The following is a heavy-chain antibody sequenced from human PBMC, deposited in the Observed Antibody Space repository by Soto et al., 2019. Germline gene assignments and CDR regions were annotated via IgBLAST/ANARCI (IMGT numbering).Heavy chain of an antibody. Sequence: GGSLRLSCAASGFTFSSYGMHWVCQAPGKGLEWVAVISYDGSNKYYADSVKGRFTISRDNSKNTLYLQMNSLRAEDTAVYYCAKVRLGYDSSGYYRPTEYYFDYWGQGTLVTVSS. D-gene: IGHD3-22*01. J-gene: IGHJ4*02. CDR3: AKVRLGYDSSGYYRPTEYYFDY. CDR2: ISYDGSNK. V-gene: IGHV3-30*18. CDR1: GFTFSSYG.